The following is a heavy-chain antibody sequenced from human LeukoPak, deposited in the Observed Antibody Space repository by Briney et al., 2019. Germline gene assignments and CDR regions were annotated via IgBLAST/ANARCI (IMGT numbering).Heavy chain of an antibody. Sequence: GGSLRLSCAASGFTFSSYAMSWVRQAPGKGLEWVSAISGSGGSTYYADSVKGRFTTSRDNSKNTLYLQMNSLRAEDTAVYYCAKGTGYSSGWFFDYWGQGTLVTVSS. V-gene: IGHV3-23*01. D-gene: IGHD6-19*01. CDR2: ISGSGGST. CDR1: GFTFSSYA. CDR3: AKGTGYSSGWFFDY. J-gene: IGHJ4*02.